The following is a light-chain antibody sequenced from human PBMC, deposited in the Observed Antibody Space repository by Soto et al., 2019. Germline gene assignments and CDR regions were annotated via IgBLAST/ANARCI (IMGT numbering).Light chain of an antibody. CDR2: GGS. J-gene: IGKJ1*01. CDR3: QQYSSSRT. CDR1: QTVSSNL. Sequence: EIVLTQSPATLSLSPGERATLYCRASQTVSSNLLSWYQQKPGQAPRLIIYGGSSRATGIPVRFSGSGSETDFTLTITRLEPEDFAMYYCQQYSSSRTFGQGTKVDIK. V-gene: IGKV3-20*01.